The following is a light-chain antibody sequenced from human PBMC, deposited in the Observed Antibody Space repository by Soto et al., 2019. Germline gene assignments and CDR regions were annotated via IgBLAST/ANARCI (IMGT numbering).Light chain of an antibody. CDR2: GAS. Sequence: IVLTQSPGTLSLSPGERATLSCRASQSVSSSYLAWYQQKPGQAPRVLIYGASSRATGIPDRFSGSGSGTDFTLTISRLEPEDFAVYYCQQYCSSPLTFGGVTKVEIK. J-gene: IGKJ4*01. CDR1: QSVSSSY. CDR3: QQYCSSPLT. V-gene: IGKV3-20*01.